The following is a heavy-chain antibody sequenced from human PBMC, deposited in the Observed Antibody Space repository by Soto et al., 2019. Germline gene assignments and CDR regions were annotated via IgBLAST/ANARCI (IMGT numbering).Heavy chain of an antibody. J-gene: IGHJ6*02. D-gene: IGHD4-17*01. Sequence: QVQLQESGPGLVKPSQTLSLTCTVSGGSISSGGYYWSWIRQHPGKGLEWFGYIYYTGSTYYNPSLKSRVTISVATSKNQFSLKLTSVTASDTDVYYCARDEEVNYVDYGGSHHVYGMDVWGQGSTVTVS. CDR3: ARDEEVNYVDYGGSHHVYGMDV. CDR2: IYYTGST. V-gene: IGHV4-31*03. CDR1: GGSISSGGYY.